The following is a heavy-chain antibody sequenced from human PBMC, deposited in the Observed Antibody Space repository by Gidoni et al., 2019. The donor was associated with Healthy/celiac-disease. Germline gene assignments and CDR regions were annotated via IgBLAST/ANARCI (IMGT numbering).Heavy chain of an antibody. Sequence: QVQLVESGGGVVQPGRSLRLSCAASGFTFSSYGMHWVRQAPGKGLEWVAVIWYDGSNKYYADSVKGRFTISRDNSKNTLYLQMNSLRAEDTAVYYCARDHGYSYGTFDYWGQGTLVTVSS. V-gene: IGHV3-33*01. D-gene: IGHD5-18*01. CDR1: GFTFSSYG. CDR2: IWYDGSNK. CDR3: ARDHGYSYGTFDY. J-gene: IGHJ4*02.